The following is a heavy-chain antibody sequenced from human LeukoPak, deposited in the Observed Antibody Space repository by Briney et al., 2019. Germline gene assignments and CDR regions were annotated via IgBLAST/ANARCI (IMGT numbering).Heavy chain of an antibody. CDR1: GYTFTGYY. CDR2: INPNSGGT. D-gene: IGHD6-13*01. V-gene: IGHV1-2*02. J-gene: IGHJ4*02. CDR3: ASAQVGLIRGDSSSWLDY. Sequence: ASVKVSCKASGYTFTGYYMHWVRHAPGQGVECMGWINPNSGGTNYAQKFQGRVTMTRDTSISTAYRELSRLRSDDTAVYYCASAQVGLIRGDSSSWLDYWGQGTLVTVSS.